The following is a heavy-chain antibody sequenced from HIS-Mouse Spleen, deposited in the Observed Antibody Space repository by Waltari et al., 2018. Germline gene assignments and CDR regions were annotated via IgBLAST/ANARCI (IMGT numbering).Heavy chain of an antibody. D-gene: IGHD1-26*01. CDR2: ISYDGSNK. V-gene: IGHV3-30*18. CDR3: AKDTSGSYSDY. J-gene: IGHJ4*02. CDR1: GFTFSSFG. Sequence: QVQLVESGGGVVQPGRSLRLPCAAPGFTFSSFGMHWVRQAPGKGLEWVAVISYDGSNKYYADSVKGRFTISRDNSKNTLYLQMNSLRAEDTAVYYCAKDTSGSYSDYWGQGTLVTVSS.